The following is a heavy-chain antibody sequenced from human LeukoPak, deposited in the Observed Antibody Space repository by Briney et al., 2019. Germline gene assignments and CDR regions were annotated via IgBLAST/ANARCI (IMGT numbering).Heavy chain of an antibody. CDR1: GFTLSDYW. J-gene: IGHJ3*01. V-gene: IGHV3-7*01. D-gene: IGHD7-27*01. CDR3: VRDHWGYLTNDAFDL. Sequence: GGSLRLSCEASGFTLSDYWMMWVRQAPGKGLEWVANINQDGSQKYYMDSVKGRFAISRDNAKNSLYLQMNSLRAEDTAVYYCVRDHWGYLTNDAFDLWGQGTMVTVSS. CDR2: INQDGSQK.